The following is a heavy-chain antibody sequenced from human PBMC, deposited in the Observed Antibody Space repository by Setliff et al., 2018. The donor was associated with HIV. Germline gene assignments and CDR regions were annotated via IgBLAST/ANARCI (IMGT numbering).Heavy chain of an antibody. J-gene: IGHJ4*02. CDR1: GASVSNYY. CDR2: IYYSGTT. D-gene: IGHD5-18*01. CDR3: TRGRTDTAMAHDY. V-gene: IGHV4-59*02. Sequence: SETLSLTCSVSGASVSNYYWSWIRQPPGKGPEWIGYIYYSGTTDYNPSLKSRVTMSLDTSKNQFSLKLKFVTAADTAIYYCTRGRTDTAMAHDYWGQGTPVTVSS.